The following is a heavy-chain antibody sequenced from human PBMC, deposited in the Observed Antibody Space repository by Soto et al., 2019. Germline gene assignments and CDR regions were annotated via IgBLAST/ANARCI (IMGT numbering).Heavy chain of an antibody. CDR1: VFTFSSYD. J-gene: IGHJ5*01. CDR2: IGTAGDT. Sequence: PVGSLRLSCASSVFTFSSYDMHWVRQSTGKCLEWVSAIGTAGDTYYPGSVKGRLTISRENAKNSLYLQMNSLRAGDTAVYYCARGTGDYGAYVPWFGSWGHGIPVTVSX. CDR3: ARGTGDYGAYVPWFGS. V-gene: IGHV3-13*01. D-gene: IGHD4-17*01.